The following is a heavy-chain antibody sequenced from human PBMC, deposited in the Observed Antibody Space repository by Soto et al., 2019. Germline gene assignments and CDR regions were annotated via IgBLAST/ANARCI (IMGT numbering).Heavy chain of an antibody. Sequence: QVPLVQSGAEVKRPGASVKVSCKTSGYAFNTYSINWVRQAPGQGLEWVGWISTYYHNTDYAQKLQGRVTMTTDASTSTAYMELRGLRSDDTAVYYCARLGARFPYYGMDVWGQGTTVTVSS. CDR3: ARLGARFPYYGMDV. CDR1: GYAFNTYS. V-gene: IGHV1-18*01. D-gene: IGHD4-17*01. CDR2: ISTYYHNT. J-gene: IGHJ6*02.